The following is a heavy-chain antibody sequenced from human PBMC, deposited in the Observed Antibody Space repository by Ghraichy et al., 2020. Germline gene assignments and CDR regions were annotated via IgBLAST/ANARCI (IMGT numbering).Heavy chain of an antibody. CDR2: ISAYNGNT. Sequence: ASVKVSCKASGYTFTSYGISWVRQAPGQGLEWMGWISAYNGNTNYAQKLQGRVTMTTDTSTSTAYMELRSLRSDDTAVYYCARRPRAGDYYYYYYMDVWGKGTTVTVSS. CDR1: GYTFTSYG. J-gene: IGHJ6*03. D-gene: IGHD5-24*01. V-gene: IGHV1-18*01. CDR3: ARRPRAGDYYYYYYMDV.